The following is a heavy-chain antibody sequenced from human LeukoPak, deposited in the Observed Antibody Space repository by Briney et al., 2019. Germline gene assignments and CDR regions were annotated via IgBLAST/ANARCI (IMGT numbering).Heavy chain of an antibody. Sequence: GGSLRLSCAASGFTFTSYAMHWVRQAPGKGLEWVGVISSDGSNKYYADSVKGRFAISRDNSKNTLYLQMNSLRAEDTAVYYCARDGASVGYSSGWYVGDFDYWGQGTLVTVSS. CDR2: ISSDGSNK. J-gene: IGHJ4*02. CDR3: ARDGASVGYSSGWYVGDFDY. V-gene: IGHV3-30*09. D-gene: IGHD6-19*01. CDR1: GFTFTSYA.